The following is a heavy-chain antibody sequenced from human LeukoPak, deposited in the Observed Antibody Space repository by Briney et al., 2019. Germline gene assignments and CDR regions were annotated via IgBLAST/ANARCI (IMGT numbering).Heavy chain of an antibody. CDR2: ISTGSRYI. J-gene: IGHJ5*02. CDR1: GFTSSSFD. CDR3: ARADCSGSTCYLRRSWFDP. Sequence: GGSLRLSCAASGFTSSSFDMNWVRQAPGKGLEWVSSISTGSRYIYYRDSVKGRFTISRDDAKNSLYLQMNSLRVEDTAVYYCARADCSGSTCYLRRSWFDPWGQGTLVTVSS. V-gene: IGHV3-21*01. D-gene: IGHD2-2*01.